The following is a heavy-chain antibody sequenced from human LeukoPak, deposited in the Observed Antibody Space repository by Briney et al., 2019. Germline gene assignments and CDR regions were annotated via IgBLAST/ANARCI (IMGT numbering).Heavy chain of an antibody. J-gene: IGHJ5*02. CDR2: IYHSGSS. D-gene: IGHD3-10*01. Sequence: SETLSVTCTVSGYSISSGYYWGWIRQPPGKGLEWIGSIYHSGSSYYSPSLKSRVTILVDTSKNQFSLKVSSVTAADTAVYYRARGITWFDPWGQGTLVTVSS. CDR3: ARGITWFDP. CDR1: GYSISSGYY. V-gene: IGHV4-38-2*02.